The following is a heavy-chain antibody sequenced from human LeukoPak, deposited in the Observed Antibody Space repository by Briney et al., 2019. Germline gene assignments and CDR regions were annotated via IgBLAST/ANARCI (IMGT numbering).Heavy chain of an antibody. Sequence: PSETLSLTCTVSGGSISSYYWSWIRQPAGKGLEWIGRIYTSGSTNYNPSLKSRVTMSVDTSKNQFSLKLSSVTAADTAVYYCAREDLAYCGGDCYPLYFDYWGQGTLVTVSS. CDR3: AREDLAYCGGDCYPLYFDY. CDR2: IYTSGST. D-gene: IGHD2-21*02. CDR1: GGSISSYY. V-gene: IGHV4-4*07. J-gene: IGHJ4*02.